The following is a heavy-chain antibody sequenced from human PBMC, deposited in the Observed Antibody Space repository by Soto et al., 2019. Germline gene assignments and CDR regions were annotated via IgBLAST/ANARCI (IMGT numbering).Heavy chain of an antibody. CDR3: AADPLYYYGMDV. CDR2: ISSSGSTI. J-gene: IGHJ6*02. Sequence: PGGSLSLSCEASGFTFSDYYMSWIRQAPGKGLEWVSYISSSGSTIYYADSVKGRFTISRDNAKNSLYLQMNSLRAEDTAVYYCAADPLYYYGMDVWGQGTTVTVS. V-gene: IGHV3-11*01. CDR1: GFTFSDYY.